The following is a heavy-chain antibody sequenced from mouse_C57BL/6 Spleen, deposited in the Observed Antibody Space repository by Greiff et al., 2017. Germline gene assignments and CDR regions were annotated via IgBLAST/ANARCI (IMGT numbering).Heavy chain of an antibody. V-gene: IGHV1-64*01. CDR3: ARGARVVAKRVYFDN. Sequence: QVQLQQPGAELVKPGASVKLSCKASGYTFTSYWMHWVKQRPGQGLEWIGMIHPNSGSTNYNEKFKSKATLTVDKSSSTAYMQLSSLTSEDSAVYYCARGARVVAKRVYFDNGGKGTTLTVSS. D-gene: IGHD1-1*01. CDR2: IHPNSGST. J-gene: IGHJ2*01. CDR1: GYTFTSYW.